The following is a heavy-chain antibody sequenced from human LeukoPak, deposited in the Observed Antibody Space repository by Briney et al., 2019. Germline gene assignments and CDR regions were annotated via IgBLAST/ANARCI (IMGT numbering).Heavy chain of an antibody. CDR3: ARVGGTNYYYYGLDV. CDR2: IYYSGST. CDR1: GGSISSYY. D-gene: IGHD3-16*01. V-gene: IGHV4-59*01. J-gene: IGHJ6*02. Sequence: PSETLSLTCTVSGGSISSYYWGWIRQPPGKGLEWIGYIYYSGSTNYNPSPKSRVTISVDTSKNQFSLKLSSVTAADAAVYYCARVGGTNYYYYGLDVWGQGTTVTVSS.